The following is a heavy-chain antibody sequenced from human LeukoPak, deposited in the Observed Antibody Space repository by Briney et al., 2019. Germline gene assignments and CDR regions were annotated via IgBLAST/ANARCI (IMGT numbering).Heavy chain of an antibody. J-gene: IGHJ4*02. V-gene: IGHV3-73*01. Sequence: PGGSLRLSCAASGFTFSGSAMHWVRQASGKGLEWVGRIRSKANSYATAYAASVKGRFTISRDDSKNTAYLQMNSLKTEDTAVYCCTRGLLYSGSYDYWGQGTLVTVSS. CDR2: IRSKANSYAT. CDR1: GFTFSGSA. D-gene: IGHD1-26*01. CDR3: TRGLLYSGSYDY.